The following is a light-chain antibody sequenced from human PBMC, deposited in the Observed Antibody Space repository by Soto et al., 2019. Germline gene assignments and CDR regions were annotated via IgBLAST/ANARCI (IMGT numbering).Light chain of an antibody. CDR1: QTVSRSA. CDR2: GAS. CDR3: QQHNDWPRCT. Sequence: EIVLTQSPGTLSLSPGERATLSCRASQTVSRSALAWYQQKPGQAPRLLIYGASNRATGIPDRFSGSGSGTDFTLTISSLQSEDFAVYYCQQHNDWPRCTFGQGTKVDIK. V-gene: IGKV3-20*01. J-gene: IGKJ2*02.